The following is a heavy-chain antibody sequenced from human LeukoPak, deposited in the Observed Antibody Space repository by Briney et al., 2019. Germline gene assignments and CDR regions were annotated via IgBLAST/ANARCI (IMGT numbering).Heavy chain of an antibody. J-gene: IGHJ6*02. CDR3: TRDRHGMAV. CDR1: GFTLSDYD. CDR2: IGAAGDT. Sequence: LTGGSLRLSCAASGFTLSDYDMHWVRRGTGKGQEWVSAIGAAGDTYYQGSVKGRFTISRDEAKNFLYLQINSLRVEDTAVYYCTRDRHGMAVWGQGTTVTVSS. V-gene: IGHV3-13*01.